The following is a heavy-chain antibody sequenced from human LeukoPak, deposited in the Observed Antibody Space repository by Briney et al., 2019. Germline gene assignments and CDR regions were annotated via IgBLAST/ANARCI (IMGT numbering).Heavy chain of an antibody. CDR1: GGSVSSGGYA. CDR2: IYHSGST. J-gene: IGHJ6*02. Sequence: SETLSLTCAVAGGSVSSGGYAWSWIRQPPGKGLEWIGYIYHSGSTYYNPSLKSRVTISVDRSKNQFSLKLSSVTAADTAVYYCARGPGYSYGPPYYYYGMDVWGQGTTVTVSS. V-gene: IGHV4-30-2*01. D-gene: IGHD5-18*01. CDR3: ARGPGYSYGPPYYYYGMDV.